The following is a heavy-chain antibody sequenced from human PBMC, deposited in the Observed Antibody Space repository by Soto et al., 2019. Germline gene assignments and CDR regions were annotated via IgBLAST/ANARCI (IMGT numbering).Heavy chain of an antibody. J-gene: IGHJ4*02. CDR1: GYSFAGYW. D-gene: IGHD3-22*01. V-gene: IGHV5-10-1*01. CDR2: IDPSDSQT. Sequence: GESLKISCKGSGYSFAGYWITWVRQKPGKGLEWMGRIDPSDSQTYYSPSFRGHVTISATRSITTVFLQWSSLRASDTAMYYCARQIYDSDTGPNFQYYFDSWGQGTPVTVSS. CDR3: ARQIYDSDTGPNFQYYFDS.